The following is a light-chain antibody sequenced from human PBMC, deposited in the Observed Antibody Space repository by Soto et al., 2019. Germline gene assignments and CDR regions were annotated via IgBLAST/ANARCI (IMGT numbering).Light chain of an antibody. Sequence: QPVLTQSPSASASLGASVKLTCTLSSGHSIYAIAWHQQQPEKGPRCLMKLNSDGSHSKGDGIPYRFSGSSSGAERYLTISSLQSEDEGDYYCQTWGTGMVFGGGTKLTVL. V-gene: IGLV4-69*01. CDR2: LNSDGSH. CDR1: SGHSIYA. J-gene: IGLJ2*01. CDR3: QTWGTGMV.